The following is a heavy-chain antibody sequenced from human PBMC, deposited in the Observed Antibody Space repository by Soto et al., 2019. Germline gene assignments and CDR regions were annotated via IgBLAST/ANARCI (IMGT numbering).Heavy chain of an antibody. Sequence: PSETLSLTCTVSGGSSSSSSYYWGWIRQPPGKGLEWVGSIYYSGSTYYNPSLKGRFTISRDNSRNTVYLQMNSLRGDDPALYYSVKNSGWFNTWGQGALVTVSS. V-gene: IGHV4-39*01. D-gene: IGHD3-10*01. CDR1: GGSSSSSSYY. CDR3: VKNSGWFNT. J-gene: IGHJ5*02. CDR2: IYYSGST.